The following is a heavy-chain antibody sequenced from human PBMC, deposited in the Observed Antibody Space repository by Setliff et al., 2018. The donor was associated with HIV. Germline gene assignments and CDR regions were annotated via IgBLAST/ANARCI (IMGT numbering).Heavy chain of an antibody. CDR2: IPSNSEYT. D-gene: IGHD2-15*01. V-gene: IGHV3-23*01. Sequence: PGGSLRLSCAASGFTFSRHAMTWVRQAPGKGLEWVSTIPSNSEYTIYADSVRGRFTISRDNSKNTLYLQMNGLRAEDTAVYYCAKSSWWEPRAYWGQGTLVTVSS. J-gene: IGHJ4*02. CDR1: GFTFSRHA. CDR3: AKSSWWEPRAY.